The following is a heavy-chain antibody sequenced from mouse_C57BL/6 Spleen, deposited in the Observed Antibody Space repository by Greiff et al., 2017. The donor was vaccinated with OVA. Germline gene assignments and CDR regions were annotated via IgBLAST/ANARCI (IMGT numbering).Heavy chain of an antibody. CDR2: IRSKSNNYAT. D-gene: IGHD1-1*01. J-gene: IGHJ4*01. CDR3: VRQGVYYYGSSPLYYAMDY. V-gene: IGHV10-1*01. Sequence: EVQGVESGGGLVQPKGSLKLSCAASGFSFNTYAMNWVRQAPGKGLEWVARIRSKSNNYATYSADSVKDRFTISRDDSDSMLYLQRNNLKTEDTAMYYCVRQGVYYYGSSPLYYAMDYWGQGTSVTVSS. CDR1: GFSFNTYA.